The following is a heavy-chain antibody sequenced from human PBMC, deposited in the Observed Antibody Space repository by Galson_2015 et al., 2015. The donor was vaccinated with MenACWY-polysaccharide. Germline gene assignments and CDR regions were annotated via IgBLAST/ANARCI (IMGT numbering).Heavy chain of an antibody. CDR3: ARDISSCYFDL. CDR2: IWHDGSKK. CDR1: GLTFSDYG. Sequence: SLRLSCAASGLTFSDYGMHWVRQAPGKGLEWVAVIWHDGSKKFYVDSVKGRFTISRDNSKSTLSLQMNSLRAEDTAVYYCARDISSCYFDLWGRGTRVTVSS. J-gene: IGHJ2*01. V-gene: IGHV3-33*01.